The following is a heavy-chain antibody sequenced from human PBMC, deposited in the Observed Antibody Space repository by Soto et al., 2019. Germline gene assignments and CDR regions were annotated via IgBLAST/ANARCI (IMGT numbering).Heavy chain of an antibody. J-gene: IGHJ5*02. CDR1: GDSVSSNSAA. Sequence: PSQTLSLTCAISGDSVSSNSAAWNWIRQSPSRGLEWLGRTYYRSKWYNDYAVSVKSRITINPDTSKNQFSLQLSSVTAADTAVYYCAREVFGAPTVITFTTRPKKNCLDPWGQGILVTVS. CDR2: TYYRSKWYN. V-gene: IGHV6-1*01. CDR3: AREVFGAPTVITFTTRPKKNCLDP. D-gene: IGHD4-4*01.